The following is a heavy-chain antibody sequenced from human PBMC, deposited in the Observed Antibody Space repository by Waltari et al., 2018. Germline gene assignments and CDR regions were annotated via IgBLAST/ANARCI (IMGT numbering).Heavy chain of an antibody. V-gene: IGHV4-34*01. J-gene: IGHJ6*02. Sequence: QVQLQQWGAGLLKPSETLSLTCAVYGGSFSGYYWSWIRQPPGKGLEWIGEINHSGSTNYNPSLKSRVTISVDTSKNQFSLKLSSVTAADTAVYYCARLFTIFGVDYGMDVWGQGTTVTVSS. CDR1: GGSFSGYY. CDR2: INHSGST. CDR3: ARLFTIFGVDYGMDV. D-gene: IGHD3-3*01.